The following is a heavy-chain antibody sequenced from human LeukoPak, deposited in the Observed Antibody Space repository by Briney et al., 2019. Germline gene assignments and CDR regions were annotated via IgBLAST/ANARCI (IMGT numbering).Heavy chain of an antibody. CDR3: ARDACSGGSCFPSGWFDP. D-gene: IGHD2-15*01. Sequence: PGGSLRLSCAASGFTFSSYSMNWVRQAPGKGLEWVSSISSSSSYIYYADSVKGRFTISRDKAKNSLYLQMNSLRAENTAVYYCARDACSGGSCFPSGWFDPWGQGTLVTVSS. CDR1: GFTFSSYS. J-gene: IGHJ5*02. V-gene: IGHV3-21*01. CDR2: ISSSSSYI.